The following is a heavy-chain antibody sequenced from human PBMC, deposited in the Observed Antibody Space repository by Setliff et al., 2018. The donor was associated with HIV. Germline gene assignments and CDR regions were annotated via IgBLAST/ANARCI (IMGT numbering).Heavy chain of an antibody. CDR3: ARSKTFYDFWGGYYTHGAFKI. CDR1: GGSFTSRSYY. D-gene: IGHD3-3*01. Sequence: KTSETLSLTCTVSGGSFTSRSYYWGWIRQPPGKGLEWIGSIFYSGITYYNPSLKSRVTISVDTSKNQFSLNLTSVTAADTAVYYCARSKTFYDFWGGYYTHGAFKIWGLGTMVTVS. CDR2: IFYSGIT. J-gene: IGHJ3*02. V-gene: IGHV4-39*01.